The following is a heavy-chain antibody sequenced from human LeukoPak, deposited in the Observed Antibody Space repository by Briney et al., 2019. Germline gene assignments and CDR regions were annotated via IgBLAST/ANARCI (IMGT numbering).Heavy chain of an antibody. D-gene: IGHD5-18*01. CDR1: GGSINSYY. CDR3: ARGGHIYGLRYFFDY. Sequence: SETLSLTCTVSGGSINSYYWSWIRQSPGKGLEWIAYVYYSGTTNYNPSLKSRVTISVDTSKNQFSLKMSSVTAADTAVYYCARGGHIYGLRYFFDYWGRESWSPSPQ. CDR2: VYYSGTT. J-gene: IGHJ4*02. V-gene: IGHV4-59*01.